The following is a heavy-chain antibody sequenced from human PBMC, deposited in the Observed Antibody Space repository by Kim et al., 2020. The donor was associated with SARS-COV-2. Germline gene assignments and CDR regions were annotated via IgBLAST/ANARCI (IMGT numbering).Heavy chain of an antibody. Sequence: GGSLRLSCAASGFTFSNYPMHWVRQAPGKGLEYASAISSNGGSTFYANSVKGRFTISRDNSKNTLYLQMGSLRAEDMAVDYCAREGSWLDYWGQGILVTV. CDR1: GFTFSNYP. J-gene: IGHJ4*02. D-gene: IGHD6-19*01. V-gene: IGHV3-64*01. CDR2: ISSNGGST. CDR3: AREGSWLDY.